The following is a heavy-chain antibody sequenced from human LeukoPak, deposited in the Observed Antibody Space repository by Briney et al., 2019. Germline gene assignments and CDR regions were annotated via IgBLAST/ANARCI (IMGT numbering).Heavy chain of an antibody. CDR2: IFSGGYT. D-gene: IGHD3-22*01. CDR3: ARRTTSSSGYRDYMDV. V-gene: IGHV4-59*08. Sequence: SETLSLTCIVSGGSITTYYWSWVRQPPGKGLEWIGYIFSGGYTSYNPSLKSRVTLSIDTSKNQFSLELTSVTAADTAVYYCARRTTSSSGYRDYMDVWGKGTTVTVSS. J-gene: IGHJ6*03. CDR1: GGSITTYY.